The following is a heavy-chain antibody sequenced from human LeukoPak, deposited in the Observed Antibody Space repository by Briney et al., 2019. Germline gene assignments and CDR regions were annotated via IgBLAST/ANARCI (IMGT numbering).Heavy chain of an antibody. Sequence: GGSLRLFCAASGFTFSSYAMHWVRQAPGKGLEWVAVISYDGSNKYYADSVKGRFTISRDNSKNTLYLQMNSLRAEDTAVYYCARGAKYYYDSSGYYSDYWGQGTLVTVSS. CDR2: ISYDGSNK. J-gene: IGHJ4*02. V-gene: IGHV3-30-3*01. CDR3: ARGAKYYYDSSGYYSDY. CDR1: GFTFSSYA. D-gene: IGHD3-22*01.